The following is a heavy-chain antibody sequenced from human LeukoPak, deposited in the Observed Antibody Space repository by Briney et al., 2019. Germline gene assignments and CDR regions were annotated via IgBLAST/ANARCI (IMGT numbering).Heavy chain of an antibody. D-gene: IGHD6-13*01. J-gene: IGHJ5*02. V-gene: IGHV4-34*01. CDR2: INHSGST. CDR1: GGSFSGYY. CDR3: ARLRHSSSPNWFDP. Sequence: SETLSLTCAVYGGSFSGYYWSWIRQPPGKGLEWIGEINHSGSTNYNPSLKSRVTISVDTSKNQFSLKLSSVTAADTAVYYCARLRHSSSPNWFDPWGQGTLVTVCS.